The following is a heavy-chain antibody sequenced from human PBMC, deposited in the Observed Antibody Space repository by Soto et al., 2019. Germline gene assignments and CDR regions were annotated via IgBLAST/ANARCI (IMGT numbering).Heavy chain of an antibody. Sequence: EVQLLESGGGLVQPGGSLRLSCAASGFTFSSYAMSWVRQAPGKGLEWVSAISGSGGSTYYADSVKGRFTISRDNSKNTLYLQMNSLRAEDTAVYYCAKTPGYSYGWGAYFDYWGQGTLVTVSS. J-gene: IGHJ4*02. V-gene: IGHV3-23*01. CDR1: GFTFSSYA. CDR3: AKTPGYSYGWGAYFDY. CDR2: ISGSGGST. D-gene: IGHD5-18*01.